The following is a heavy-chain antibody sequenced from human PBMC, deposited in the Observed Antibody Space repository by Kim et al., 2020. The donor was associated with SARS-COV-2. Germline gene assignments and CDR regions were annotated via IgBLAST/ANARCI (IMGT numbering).Heavy chain of an antibody. CDR2: IRSKPNNYAT. Sequence: GGSLRLSCAASGFTFSASAMHWVRQASVKGLEWVGSIRSKPNNYATSYAASVTGRFTISRDDSTNTVYLQMDSLKTDDTAVYFCSRHSGKHGDRGFDNWGQGTLVTVSS. D-gene: IGHD4-17*01. CDR3: SRHSGKHGDRGFDN. J-gene: IGHJ4*02. V-gene: IGHV3-73*01. CDR1: GFTFSASA.